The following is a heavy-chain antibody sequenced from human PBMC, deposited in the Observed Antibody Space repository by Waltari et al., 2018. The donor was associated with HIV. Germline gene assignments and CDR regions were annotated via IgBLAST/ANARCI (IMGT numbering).Heavy chain of an antibody. CDR3: ASARETMGVDFDS. D-gene: IGHD3-10*01. CDR1: GAASISHS. Sequence: QVQLVQSRAAGEKPGSPGSISCKDSGAASISHSFNWVRQAPGQGLEWMGRVIPVAGTANKAQRFQDRVTITADKITTTVYMELRSLRLDDTAMYYCASARETMGVDFDSWGQGTPVTV. V-gene: IGHV1-69*08. CDR2: VIPVAGTA. J-gene: IGHJ4*02.